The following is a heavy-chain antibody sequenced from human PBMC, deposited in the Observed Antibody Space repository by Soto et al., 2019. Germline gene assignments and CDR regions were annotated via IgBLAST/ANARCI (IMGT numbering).Heavy chain of an antibody. D-gene: IGHD5-12*01. J-gene: IGHJ4*02. CDR2: SYYSGST. Sequence: QLQLQESGPGLVKPSETLSLTCTVSGGSISSSSYYWGWIRQPPGKGLEWIGSSYYSGSTYYKPYLKSRVTISVDTSKHQLSLKLSSVTAAETAVYYCARQGLGGYGYWGQGTLVTVSS. CDR1: GGSISSSSYY. CDR3: ARQGLGGYGY. V-gene: IGHV4-39*01.